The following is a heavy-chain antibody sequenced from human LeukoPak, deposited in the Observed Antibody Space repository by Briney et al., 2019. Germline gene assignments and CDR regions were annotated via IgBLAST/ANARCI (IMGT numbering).Heavy chain of an antibody. CDR1: GVTFSTYA. Sequence: GGSLRLSCAASGVTFSTYAMTWVRQAPGKGLEWVSGISGGGGTTNYADSVKGRFTVSRDNSTNTLYLQMNSLRAEDTAVYYCAADFAYYLDNWGQGTLVTVSS. CDR3: AADFAYYLDN. D-gene: IGHD2/OR15-2a*01. V-gene: IGHV3-23*01. CDR2: ISGGGGTT. J-gene: IGHJ4*02.